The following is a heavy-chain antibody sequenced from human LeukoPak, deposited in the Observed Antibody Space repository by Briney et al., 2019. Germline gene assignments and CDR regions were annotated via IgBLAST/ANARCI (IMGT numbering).Heavy chain of an antibody. J-gene: IGHJ6*02. CDR3: ARGVTAPGGYDPHGMDV. V-gene: IGHV3-30*03. Sequence: PGRSLRLSCAASGFTFSSYGMHWVRQAPGKGLEWVAVISYDGSNKYYADSVKGRFTISRDNSKNTLYLQMNSLRAGDTAVYYCARGVTAPGGYDPHGMDVWGQGTTVTVSS. CDR2: ISYDGSNK. D-gene: IGHD5-12*01. CDR1: GFTFSSYG.